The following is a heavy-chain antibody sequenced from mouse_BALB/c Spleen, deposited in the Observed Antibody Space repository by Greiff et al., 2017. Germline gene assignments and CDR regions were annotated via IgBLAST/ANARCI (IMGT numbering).Heavy chain of an antibody. D-gene: IGHD1-1*01. CDR1: GFTFSSYA. CDR2: ISSGGSYT. V-gene: IGHV5-9-4*01. J-gene: IGHJ1*01. CDR3: ARRTTVGYFDV. Sequence: EVKVEESGGGLVKPGGSLKLSCAASGFTFSSYAMSWVRQSPEKRLEWVAEISSGGSYTYYPDTVTGRFTISRDNAKNTLYLEMSSLRSEDTAMYDCARRTTVGYFDVWGAGTTVTVSA.